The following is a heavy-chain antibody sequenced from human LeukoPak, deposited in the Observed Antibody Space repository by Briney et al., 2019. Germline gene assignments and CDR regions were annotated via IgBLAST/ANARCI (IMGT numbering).Heavy chain of an antibody. J-gene: IGHJ4*02. D-gene: IGHD6-19*01. CDR1: GGSISNYY. Sequence: SETLSLTCTVSGGSISNYYWSWIRQAPGRGLEWVGSIYYSGSTNYNPSLKSRVTISVDTSKNQFSLKLSSVTAADTAVYYCARHDAGKWLPYFDYWGRGTLVTVSS. CDR3: ARHDAGKWLPYFDY. V-gene: IGHV4-59*08. CDR2: IYYSGST.